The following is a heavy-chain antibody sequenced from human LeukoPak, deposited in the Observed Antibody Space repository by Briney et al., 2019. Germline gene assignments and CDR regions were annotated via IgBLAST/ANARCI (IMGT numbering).Heavy chain of an antibody. D-gene: IGHD5-18*01. J-gene: IGHJ4*02. CDR3: ARQRLVVDTASAYFDY. CDR2: ICSRRRSK. V-gene: IGHV3-21*01. CDR1: GFTFSSDS. Sequence: GGSLRLSCAPSGFTFSSDSMNWVCETPGKGLEWASSICSRRRSKYSADSVKGRFTIAKDNAKNSLYLKMHSLRDEDTDVYYCARQRLVVDTASAYFDYWGQGTMVTVSS.